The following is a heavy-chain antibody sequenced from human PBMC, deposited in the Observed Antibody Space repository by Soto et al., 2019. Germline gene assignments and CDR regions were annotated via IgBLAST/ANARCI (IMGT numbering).Heavy chain of an antibody. CDR3: ARGQEVGAHFFDS. D-gene: IGHD2-15*01. Sequence: GGSLRLSCEASGFTFSGFDMHWVRQPTGKGLEWVSNIGTAGDTYYAVSVKGRFTISRDNAKNSLSLQMNSLRAGDTAVYFCARGQEVGAHFFDSWGQGTQVTVSS. J-gene: IGHJ4*02. CDR2: IGTAGDT. CDR1: GFTFSGFD. V-gene: IGHV3-13*01.